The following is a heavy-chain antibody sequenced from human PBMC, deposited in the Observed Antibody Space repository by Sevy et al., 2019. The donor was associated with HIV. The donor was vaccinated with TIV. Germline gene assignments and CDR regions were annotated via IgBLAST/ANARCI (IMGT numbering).Heavy chain of an antibody. CDR1: GFTFTNTW. Sequence: GGSLRLSCAASGFTFTNTWMSWVRQAPGKGLEWVGRIKSKTDGGTGDYAAPVKGRFSISRDDSKNTLYLQMNSLKTEDTAVYYCTTGDPYNRYGYMRPYFFDYWSQGTLVTVSS. J-gene: IGHJ4*02. CDR2: IKSKTDGGTG. V-gene: IGHV3-15*01. D-gene: IGHD5-18*01. CDR3: TTGDPYNRYGYMRPYFFDY.